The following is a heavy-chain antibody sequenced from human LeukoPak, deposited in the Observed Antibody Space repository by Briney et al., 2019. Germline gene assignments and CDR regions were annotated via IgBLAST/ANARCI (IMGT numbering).Heavy chain of an antibody. D-gene: IGHD6-19*01. V-gene: IGHV3-30-3*01. CDR2: ISYDGSNK. J-gene: IGHJ4*02. Sequence: GGSLRLSCAASGFTFSSYAMHWVRQAPSKGLEWVAVISYDGSNKYYADSVKGRFTISRDNSKNTLYLQMNSLRAEDTAVYYCARIVSSSGLFDYWGQGTLVTVSS. CDR1: GFTFSSYA. CDR3: ARIVSSSGLFDY.